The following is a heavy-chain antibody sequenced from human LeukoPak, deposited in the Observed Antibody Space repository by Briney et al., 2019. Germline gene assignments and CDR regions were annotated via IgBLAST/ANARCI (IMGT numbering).Heavy chain of an antibody. D-gene: IGHD3-16*01. CDR1: GFTFSSYL. CDR2: IKHNGDDL. V-gene: IGHV3-7*01. J-gene: IGHJ4*02. CDR3: TRELRTFDS. Sequence: PGGSLRLSCAASGFTFSSYLMAWVRQAPGKGLEWVANIKHNGDDLNYVDSVEDRFTISRDNAQNSLYLHMTSLRVEDTAVYYCTRELRTFDSWGQGTLVTVSS.